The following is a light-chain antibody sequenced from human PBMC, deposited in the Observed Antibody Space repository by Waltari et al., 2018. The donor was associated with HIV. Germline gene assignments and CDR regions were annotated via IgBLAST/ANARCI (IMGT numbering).Light chain of an antibody. V-gene: IGLV1-47*01. CDR1: SANIGRTS. CDR3: AAWDVSLRGLV. Sequence: QAALTQPPSASGTPGQRVTISCSGGSANIGRTSVSCFQQVPGTAPKPLIYKDNQRPSGVPDRFSASKSGTSASLAISGLRSEDEADYYCAAWDVSLRGLVFGGGTKLTVL. CDR2: KDN. J-gene: IGLJ2*01.